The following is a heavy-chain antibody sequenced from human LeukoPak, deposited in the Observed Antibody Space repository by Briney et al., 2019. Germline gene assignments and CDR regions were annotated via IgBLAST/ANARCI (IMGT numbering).Heavy chain of an antibody. D-gene: IGHD3-16*02. CDR2: IKQDGSEK. V-gene: IGHV3-7*01. J-gene: IGHJ4*02. CDR1: GFTFSSYW. CDR3: ARGSANRYHLYIDF. Sequence: PGGSLRLSCAASGFTFSSYWMSWVRQAPGKGLEWVASIKQDGSEKYYVDSVKGRFTISRDNSKNSLYLQMGSLRAEDTAVYICARGSANRYHLYIDFWGQGTLVTVSS.